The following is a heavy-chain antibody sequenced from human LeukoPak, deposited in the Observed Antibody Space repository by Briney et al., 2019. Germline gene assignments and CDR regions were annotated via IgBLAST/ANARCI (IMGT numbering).Heavy chain of an antibody. CDR3: ATVGYCSSTSCYDYFDY. CDR2: INPNSGGT. V-gene: IGHV1-2*02. CDR1: GYTFTGYY. J-gene: IGHJ4*02. Sequence: ASVKVSCKASGYTFTGYYMHWVRQAPGQGLEWMGWINPNSGGTNYAQKFQGRVTMTRDTSISTAYMELSRLRSEDTAVYYSATVGYCSSTSCYDYFDYWGQGTLVTVSS. D-gene: IGHD2-2*01.